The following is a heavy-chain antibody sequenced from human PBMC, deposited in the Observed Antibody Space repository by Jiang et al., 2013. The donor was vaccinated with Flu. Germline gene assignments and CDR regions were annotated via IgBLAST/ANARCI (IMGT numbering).Heavy chain of an antibody. Sequence: GPGLVKPSETLSLTCTVSGGSTSSSSFYWGWIRQPPGKGLEWIGSIYYSGTTYYNPSLKSRVTISVDTSKNQFSLKLNSVTAADTAVYYCARWESSGWYAGVGYFDLWGRGTLVTVSS. V-gene: IGHV4-39*01. CDR2: IYYSGTT. CDR1: GGSTSSSSFY. J-gene: IGHJ2*01. CDR3: ARWESSGWYAGVGYFDL. D-gene: IGHD6-19*01.